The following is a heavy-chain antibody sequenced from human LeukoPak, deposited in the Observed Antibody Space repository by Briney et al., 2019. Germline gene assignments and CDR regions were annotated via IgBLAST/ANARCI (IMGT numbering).Heavy chain of an antibody. CDR3: ARRRDGYNFDY. CDR2: IYYSGST. J-gene: IGHJ4*02. CDR1: GGSISSGDYY. Sequence: PSETLSLTCTVSGGSISSGDYYWSWIRQPPGKGLEWIGYIYYSGSTYYNPSLKSRVTISVDTFKNQFSLKLSSVTAADTAVYYCARRRDGYNFDYWGQGTLVTVSS. V-gene: IGHV4-30-4*01. D-gene: IGHD5-24*01.